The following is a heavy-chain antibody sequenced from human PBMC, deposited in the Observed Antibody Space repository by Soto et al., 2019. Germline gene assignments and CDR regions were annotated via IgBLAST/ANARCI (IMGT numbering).Heavy chain of an antibody. V-gene: IGHV3-11*01. D-gene: IGHD6-6*01. CDR2: VSSSGTTM. J-gene: IGHJ4*02. Sequence: QVQLAESGGGLVEPGGYLRISCAASGFTFSDYDMSWIRQSPGKGLEWVSFVSSSGTTMYFAASGKGRFTISRDNAKNSLDLQMTSLRAGDTAVYYCARMGPRAARPSYWGQGTLVTVSS. CDR1: GFTFSDYD. CDR3: ARMGPRAARPSY.